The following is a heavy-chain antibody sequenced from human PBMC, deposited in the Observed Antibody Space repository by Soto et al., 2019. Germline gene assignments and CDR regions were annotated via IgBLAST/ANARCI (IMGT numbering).Heavy chain of an antibody. CDR2: IYYSGST. V-gene: IGHV4-61*01. CDR3: ARAPKRPGDFWSGYYYYYYYYGMDV. J-gene: IGHJ6*02. D-gene: IGHD3-3*01. CDR1: GGSVSSGSYY. Sequence: PSETLSLTCTVSGGSVSSGSYYWSWIRQPPGKGLEWIGYIYYSGSTNYNPSLKSRVTISVDTSKNQFSLKLSSVTAADTAVYYCARAPKRPGDFWSGYYYYYYYYGMDVWGQGTTVTVSS.